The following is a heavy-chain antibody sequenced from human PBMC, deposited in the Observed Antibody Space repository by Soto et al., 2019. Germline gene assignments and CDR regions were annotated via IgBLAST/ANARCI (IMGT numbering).Heavy chain of an antibody. CDR1: GANIGSGTFY. Sequence: SETLSLTCTVSGANIGSGTFYWGWIRQPPGKGLESIANIYYDGSTYYNPSLKSRVTISLDTSKNQFSLKLSSVTAADTAVYYCARRYYDFWSAGNNWFDPWGQGTLVTVSS. D-gene: IGHD3-3*01. CDR3: ARRYYDFWSAGNNWFDP. J-gene: IGHJ5*02. CDR2: IYYDGST. V-gene: IGHV4-39*01.